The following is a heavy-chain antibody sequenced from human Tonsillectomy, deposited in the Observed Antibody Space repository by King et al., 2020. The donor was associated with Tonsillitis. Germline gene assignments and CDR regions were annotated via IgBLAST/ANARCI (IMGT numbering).Heavy chain of an antibody. CDR3: GRDKGASYYDTGRGSFDI. CDR1: GFTFRTYS. CDR2: ISASGSK. Sequence: VQLVESGGGLVKPGGSLRLSCVASGFTFRTYSMNWVRHTPGQGLEGVSSISASGSKYYADSVKGRFTISRDNAKNSLYLQMDSLRADDTAVYYCGRDKGASYYDTGRGSFDIWGQGTTVTVSS. D-gene: IGHD3-22*01. J-gene: IGHJ3*02. V-gene: IGHV3-21*01.